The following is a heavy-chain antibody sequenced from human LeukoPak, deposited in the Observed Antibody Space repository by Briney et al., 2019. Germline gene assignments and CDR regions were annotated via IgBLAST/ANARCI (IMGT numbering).Heavy chain of an antibody. J-gene: IGHJ4*02. D-gene: IGHD4-17*01. CDR1: GGSISRSNYY. CDR3: ARHGSGDYGDPDY. V-gene: IGHV4-39*01. CDR2: IYYSGTT. Sequence: KPSETLSLTCSVSGGSISRSNYYWDWIRQPPGKGLEWIGSIYYSGTTNYNPSLKSRVTISVDTSKNQFSLKLSSVTAADTAVYYCARHGSGDYGDPDYWGQGTLVTVSS.